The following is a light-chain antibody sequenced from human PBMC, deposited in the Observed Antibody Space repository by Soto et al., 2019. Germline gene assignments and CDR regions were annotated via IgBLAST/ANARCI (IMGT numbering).Light chain of an antibody. CDR3: GTWDSRLNVHV. Sequence: QSVLTQPPSLSAAPGQKVIISCSGGTSNIGNNFACWYQHLPGTAPKLLIYGDDKRASGIPDRFSGSRSGTSATLGITGLQTGDEADYYCGTWDSRLNVHVFGTGPKVTVL. V-gene: IGLV1-51*02. CDR2: GDD. CDR1: TSNIGNNF. J-gene: IGLJ1*01.